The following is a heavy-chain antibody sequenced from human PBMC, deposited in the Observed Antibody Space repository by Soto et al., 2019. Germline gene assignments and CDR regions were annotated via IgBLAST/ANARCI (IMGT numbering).Heavy chain of an antibody. CDR2: IYWDDDE. V-gene: IGHV2-5*02. J-gene: IGHJ4*02. CDR1: VFSLTTAGVG. CDR3: AHSRNLITEDAQVGDFDY. Sequence: QINLKESGPTLVKPTQPLTLTCSFSVFSLTTAGVGVGWVRQSPGEVLEWLALIYWDDDERYSPSLKTRLTITKDTSKNQVVLKMTNMAPVDTATYYCAHSRNLITEDAQVGDFDYWGQGTLVTVSS. D-gene: IGHD3-10*01.